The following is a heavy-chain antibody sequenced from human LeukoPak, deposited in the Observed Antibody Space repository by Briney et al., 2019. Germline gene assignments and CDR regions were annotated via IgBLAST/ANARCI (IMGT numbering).Heavy chain of an antibody. CDR3: GMSGDRVPLQDDVFDV. J-gene: IGHJ3*01. CDR1: GYSFTSYC. CDR2: IYPGDSGP. Sequence: GESLKISCKVSGYSFTSYCIGWVRQMPGKGLEWMGIIYPGDSGPTYSPSFQGQVTISVDKSINTAYLQWSSLQASDTAMYYCGMSGDRVPLQDDVFDVWGQGTMVSVST. D-gene: IGHD1-26*01. V-gene: IGHV5-51*01.